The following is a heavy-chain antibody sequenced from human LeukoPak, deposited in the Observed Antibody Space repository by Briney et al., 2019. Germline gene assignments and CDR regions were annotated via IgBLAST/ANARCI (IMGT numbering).Heavy chain of an antibody. V-gene: IGHV4-39*07. CDR1: GGSISSSSYY. J-gene: IGHJ4*02. CDR2: IYYSGST. CDR3: ARGGSCTNGVCDTSY. D-gene: IGHD2-8*01. Sequence: TSETLSLTCTVSGGSISSSSYYWGWIRQPPGKGLEWIGSIYYSGSTYYNPSLKSRVTISVDTSKNQFSLKLSSVTAADTAVYYCARGGSCTNGVCDTSYWGQGTLVTVSS.